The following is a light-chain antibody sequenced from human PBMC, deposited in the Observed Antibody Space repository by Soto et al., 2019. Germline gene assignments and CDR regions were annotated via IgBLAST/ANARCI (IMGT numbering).Light chain of an antibody. CDR2: RND. CDR3: AAWDDSLSGSYV. J-gene: IGLJ1*01. Sequence: QSVLTQPPSASGTPGQRVSVSCSGSSSNIGNNYVFWYQHLPGTAPKLLIYRNDQRPSGVSARFSGSKSGTSASLAISGLRSEDEADYYCAAWDDSLSGSYVFGPGTKLTV. CDR1: SSNIGNNY. V-gene: IGLV1-47*01.